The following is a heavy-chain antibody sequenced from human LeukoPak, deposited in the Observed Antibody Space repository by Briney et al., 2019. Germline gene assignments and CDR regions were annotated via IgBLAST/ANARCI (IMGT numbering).Heavy chain of an antibody. V-gene: IGHV4-59*01. D-gene: IGHD6-13*01. CDR2: IYYSGST. CDR3: ARALIPGIAAAGTEFDY. Sequence: PSETLSLICTVSGGYISSYYWSWIRQPPGKGLEWIGYIYYSGSTNYNPSLKSRVTISVDTSKNQFSLKLSSVTAADTAVYYCARALIPGIAAAGTEFDYWGQGTLVTVSS. J-gene: IGHJ4*02. CDR1: GGYISSYY.